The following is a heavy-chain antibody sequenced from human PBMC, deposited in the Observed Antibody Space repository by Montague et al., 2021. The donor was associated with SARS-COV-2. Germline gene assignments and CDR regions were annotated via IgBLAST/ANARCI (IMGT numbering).Heavy chain of an antibody. J-gene: IGHJ4*02. CDR2: VSYPGSA. CDR1: TEAFNGYY. Sequence: SETLSLICAAYTEAFNGYYWTWIRQPPGKGLEWIGEVSYPGSAKYNPSLKSRVTISLDTYRKQVSLRLTSVTAADTAMYYCARAVYNRVIFVVSPRYYFDFWGQGTMVTVSA. CDR3: ARAVYNRVIFVVSPRYYFDF. V-gene: IGHV4-34*01. D-gene: IGHD3-9*01.